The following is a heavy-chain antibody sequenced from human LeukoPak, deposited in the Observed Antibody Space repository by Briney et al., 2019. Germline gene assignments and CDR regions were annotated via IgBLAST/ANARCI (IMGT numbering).Heavy chain of an antibody. CDR2: IYTSGNT. Sequence: PSQTLSLTCTVSGGSISSGSFCWSWIRQPAGKGLEGIVRIYTSGNTNYNPSLKSRVTISVDTSKNQFSLKLSSVTAADTAVYYCARSPVCGCHDYWGQGTLVTVSS. V-gene: IGHV4-61*02. J-gene: IGHJ4*02. CDR3: ARSPVCGCHDY. CDR1: GGSISSGSFC. D-gene: IGHD6-19*01.